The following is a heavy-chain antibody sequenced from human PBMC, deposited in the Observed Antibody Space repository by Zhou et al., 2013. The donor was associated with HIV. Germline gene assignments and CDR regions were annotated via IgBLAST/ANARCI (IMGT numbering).Heavy chain of an antibody. CDR2: IIPLSGTI. CDR3: ARAVADPTRATEART. V-gene: IGHV1-69*12. Sequence: QVQLVQSGAEVRRSGSSVKVSCKTLGGTFSRFTINWVRQAPGQGVEWVGGIIPLSGTINYAQKFKTRVTISADESTTTAYMEVNTLRPEDTAMYYCARAVADPTRATEARTWGQGTLVTVSS. D-gene: IGHD6-19*01. CDR1: GGTFSRFT. J-gene: IGHJ4*02.